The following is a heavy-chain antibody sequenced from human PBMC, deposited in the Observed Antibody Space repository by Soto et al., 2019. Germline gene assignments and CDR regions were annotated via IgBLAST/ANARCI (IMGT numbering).Heavy chain of an antibody. V-gene: IGHV4-31*11. D-gene: IGHD6-13*01. Sequence: TLCRTCAVSGGNIRICGYYWSWLLHHPGKSLEWIGYIYYSGVTYYNPSLKSRVTISVDTSKNQFSLKLSSVTAAATAVYYCAREVQRTTTRYSSRWSRFDPWGQGTLVIVYS. J-gene: IGHJ5*02. CDR1: GGNIRICGYY. CDR2: IYYSGVT. CDR3: AREVQRTTTRYSSRWSRFDP.